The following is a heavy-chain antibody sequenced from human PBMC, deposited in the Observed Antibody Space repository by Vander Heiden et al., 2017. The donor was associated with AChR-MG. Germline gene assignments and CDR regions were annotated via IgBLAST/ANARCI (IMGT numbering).Heavy chain of an antibody. V-gene: IGHV3-30-3*01. CDR1: GFTFSSYA. D-gene: IGHD4-17*01. CDR3: ARDQTVTPFDY. J-gene: IGHJ4*02. Sequence: QVQLVESGGGVVQPGRSLRLSCAGPGFTFSSYAMHCVRQAPGKGLEWVAVISYDGSNKYYADSVKGRFTISRDNSKNTLYLQMNSLRAEDTAVYYCARDQTVTPFDYWGQGTLVTVSS. CDR2: ISYDGSNK.